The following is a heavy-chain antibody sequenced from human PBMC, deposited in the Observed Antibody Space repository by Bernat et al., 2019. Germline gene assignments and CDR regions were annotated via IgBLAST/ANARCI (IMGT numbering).Heavy chain of an antibody. CDR2: IIPIFGTA. J-gene: IGHJ6*02. CDR3: ARILYGPNDYYYYGMDV. V-gene: IGHV1-69*01. D-gene: IGHD4-17*01. CDR1: GGTFGSYA. Sequence: QVQLVQSGAEVKKPGSSVKVSCKASGGTFGSYAISWVRQAPGQGLEWMGGIIPIFGTANYAQKFQGRVTITADESTSTAYMELSSLRSEDTAVYYCARILYGPNDYYYYGMDVWGQGTTVTVSS.